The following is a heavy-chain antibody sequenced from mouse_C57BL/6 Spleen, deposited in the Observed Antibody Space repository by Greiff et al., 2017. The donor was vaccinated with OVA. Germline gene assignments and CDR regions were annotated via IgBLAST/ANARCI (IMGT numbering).Heavy chain of an antibody. CDR1: GFTFSDYY. J-gene: IGHJ4*01. V-gene: IGHV5-12*01. CDR2: ISNGGGST. CDR3: ARRWDGSYAMDY. Sequence: EVNVVESGGGLVQPGGSLKLSCGASGFTFSDYYMYWVRQTPEKRLEWVAYISNGGGSTYYPDTVKGRFTISRDNAKNTLYLQMSRLKSEDTAMYYCARRWDGSYAMDYWGQGTSVTVSS. D-gene: IGHD2-3*01.